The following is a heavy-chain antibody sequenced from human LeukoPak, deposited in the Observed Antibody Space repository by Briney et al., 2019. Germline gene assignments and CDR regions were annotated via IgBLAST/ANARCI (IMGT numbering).Heavy chain of an antibody. D-gene: IGHD2-15*01. Sequence: PGGSLRLSCAASGFTFSSYAMNWVRQAPRKGLEWVSTISGSGGSTYYADSVKGRFTISRDNSKNTLYLQMNSLRAGDTAVYHCAKQGYCSGGSCYPWYFDYWGQGTLVTVSS. CDR1: GFTFSSYA. J-gene: IGHJ4*02. V-gene: IGHV3-23*01. CDR2: ISGSGGST. CDR3: AKQGYCSGGSCYPWYFDY.